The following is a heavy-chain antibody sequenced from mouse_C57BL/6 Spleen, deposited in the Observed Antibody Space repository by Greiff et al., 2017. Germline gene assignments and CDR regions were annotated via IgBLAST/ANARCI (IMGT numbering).Heavy chain of an antibody. J-gene: IGHJ4*01. D-gene: IGHD1-1*01. V-gene: IGHV5-16*01. CDR3: ARDKGDYYGSPYAMDY. CDR1: GFTFSDYY. Sequence: DVMLVGSEGGLVQPGSSMKLSCTASGFTFSDYYMAWVRQVPEKGLEWVANINYDGSSTYYLDSLKSRFIISRDNAKNILYLQMSSLKSEDTATYYCARDKGDYYGSPYAMDYWGQGTSVTVSS. CDR2: INYDGSST.